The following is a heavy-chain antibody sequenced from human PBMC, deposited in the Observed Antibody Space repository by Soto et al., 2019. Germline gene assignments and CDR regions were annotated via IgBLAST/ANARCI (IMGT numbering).Heavy chain of an antibody. CDR3: ATSLTVTGPYYYYGMDV. D-gene: IGHD4-17*01. CDR1: GYTFTSYG. J-gene: IGHJ6*02. CDR2: ISAYNGNT. Sequence: ASVKVSCKASGYTFTSYGISWVRQAPGQGLEWMGWISAYNGNTNYAQKLQGRVTMTTDTSTSTAYMDLRSLRSDDTAVYYCATSLTVTGPYYYYGMDVWSQGTTVTVSS. V-gene: IGHV1-18*01.